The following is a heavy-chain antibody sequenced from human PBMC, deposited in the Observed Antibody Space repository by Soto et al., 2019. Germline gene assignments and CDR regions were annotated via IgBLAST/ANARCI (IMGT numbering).Heavy chain of an antibody. J-gene: IGHJ4*02. Sequence: SETLSLTCTVSGGSISSGGYYWSWIRQHPGKGLEWIGYIYYSGSTYYNPSLKSRVTISVDTSKNQFSLKLSSVTAADTAVYYCARGYLAARRFYYFDYWGQGTLVTVSS. D-gene: IGHD6-6*01. CDR1: GGSISSGGYY. V-gene: IGHV4-31*03. CDR3: ARGYLAARRFYYFDY. CDR2: IYYSGST.